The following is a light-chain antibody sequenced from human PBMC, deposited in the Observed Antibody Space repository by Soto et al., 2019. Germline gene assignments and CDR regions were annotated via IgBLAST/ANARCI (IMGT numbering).Light chain of an antibody. Sequence: VVLPHSPPTGSLVPMKRSDLSVISSQGVSSYLAWYQQKPGQAPRLLIYDASNMDSGFPARFSGSGSGTDFTLTISSLQPEDFAVYYCQERTGWPPWTFGQGTKVDIK. CDR2: DAS. J-gene: IGKJ1*01. CDR3: QERTGWPPWT. CDR1: QGVSSY. V-gene: IGKV3-11*01.